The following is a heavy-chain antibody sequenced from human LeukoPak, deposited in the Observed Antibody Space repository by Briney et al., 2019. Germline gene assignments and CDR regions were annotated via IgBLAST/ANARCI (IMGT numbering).Heavy chain of an antibody. J-gene: IGHJ2*01. Sequence: PGGSLRLSCVASGFTFRNYAMSWVRQAPGKALEWVSGINGADTTTLYADSVKGRFTISRDNSKNALSLQMNSLRAEDTAVYYCVRNQWVEQYWYFDLWGRGTPVTVSS. D-gene: IGHD1/OR15-1a*01. CDR3: VRNQWVEQYWYFDL. CDR2: INGADTTT. CDR1: GFTFRNYA. V-gene: IGHV3-23*01.